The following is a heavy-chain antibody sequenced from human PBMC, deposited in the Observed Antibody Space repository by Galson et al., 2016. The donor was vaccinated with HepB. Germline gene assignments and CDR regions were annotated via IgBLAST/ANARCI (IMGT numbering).Heavy chain of an antibody. D-gene: IGHD1-26*01. CDR1: GGPITNNYY. J-gene: IGHJ4*02. CDR2: PHHGGTT. CDR3: ARHALLGAKDFHN. V-gene: IGHV4-39*01. Sequence: SETLSLTCTVSGGPITNNYYWAWIRQSPGKGLEWIGSPHHGGTTYYNPSLMSRFTTSVDTSKNQFPLNLNSVTAADTAVYYCARHALLGAKDFHNWGQGTLVTVS.